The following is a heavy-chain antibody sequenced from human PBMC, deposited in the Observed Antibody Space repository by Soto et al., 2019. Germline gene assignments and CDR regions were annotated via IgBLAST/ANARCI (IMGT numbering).Heavy chain of an antibody. CDR1: GFMFADYA. D-gene: IGHD3-22*01. CDR2: ISWNSNSK. J-gene: IGHJ6*01. CDR3: AKDIASSGRASYAIDV. Sequence: EVQLVESGGTLVQPGRSLRLSCATSGFMFADYAMHWVRQAPGKGLEWVSGISWNSNSKDYADAVRGRFTISRDNAKKSLSLQMNTLRAEDTALYYCAKDIASSGRASYAIDVWGQGTTVTVSS. V-gene: IGHV3-9*01.